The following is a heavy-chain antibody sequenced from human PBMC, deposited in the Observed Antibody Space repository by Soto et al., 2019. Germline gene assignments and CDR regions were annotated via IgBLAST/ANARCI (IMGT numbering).Heavy chain of an antibody. D-gene: IGHD3-22*01. J-gene: IGHJ4*02. CDR2: IYYSGGT. V-gene: IGHV4-59*01. CDR1: GGSISSYY. CDR3: ARDYYDSSGYYYGYFDY. Sequence: SETLSLTCTVSGGSISSYYWSWIRQPPGKGLEWIGYIYYSGGTNYNPSLKSRVTISVDTSKNQFSLKLSSVTAADTAVYYCARDYYDSSGYYYGYFDYWGQGTLVTVS.